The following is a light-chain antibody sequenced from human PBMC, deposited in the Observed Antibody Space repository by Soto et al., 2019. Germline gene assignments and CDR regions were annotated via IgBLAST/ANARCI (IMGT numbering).Light chain of an antibody. CDR3: QEYDSAPHT. CDR2: AAS. V-gene: IGKV1-27*01. CDR1: QGINNY. Sequence: DIQMTQSPSSLSASVGDRVTITCRASQGINNYLAWYQQKPGKVPKLLIYAASTLQSGVPSRFSGSGSETECTLTISSLQAEDVASYYCQEYDSAPHTFGQGTKLEIK. J-gene: IGKJ2*01.